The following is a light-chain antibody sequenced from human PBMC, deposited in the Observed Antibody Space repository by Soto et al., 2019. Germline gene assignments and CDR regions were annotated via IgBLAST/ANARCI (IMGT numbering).Light chain of an antibody. Sequence: DIVMTQSPDSLAVSLGERATINCKSSQCVLYSSNNKNYLAWYQQRPGQPPKLIIYWASTRESGVPDRFSGSGSWPDFTLTITSLQAEDVAVYYCQQYESTPPTFGQGTKLEIK. CDR1: QCVLYSSNNKNY. V-gene: IGKV4-1*01. J-gene: IGKJ2*01. CDR3: QQYESTPPT. CDR2: WAS.